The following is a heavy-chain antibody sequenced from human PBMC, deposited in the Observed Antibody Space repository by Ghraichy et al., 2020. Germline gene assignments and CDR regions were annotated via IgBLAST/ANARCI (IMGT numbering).Heavy chain of an antibody. CDR2: IRHDGSSK. D-gene: IGHD6-19*01. CDR3: ARDGVSSGWANYFDY. Sequence: GGSLRLSCAASGFIFSNDGMHWVRQAPGKGLEWVAFIRHDGSSKFYGDSVKGRFTISRDNSTNTLYLQVNSLRAEDTAVYHCARDGVSSGWANYFDYWGQGTLVTLSS. CDR1: GFIFSNDG. J-gene: IGHJ4*02. V-gene: IGHV3-30*02.